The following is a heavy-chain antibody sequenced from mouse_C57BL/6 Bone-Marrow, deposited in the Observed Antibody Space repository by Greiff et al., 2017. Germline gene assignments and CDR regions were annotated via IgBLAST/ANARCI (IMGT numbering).Heavy chain of an antibody. J-gene: IGHJ2*01. CDR2: INPSNGGT. CDR1: GYTFTSYW. CDR3: ARGDFYDYDRDY. V-gene: IGHV1-53*01. Sequence: VQLQQSGTELVKPGASVKLSCKASGYTFTSYWMHWVKQRPGQGLEWIGNINPSNGGTNYNEKFKSKATLTVDKSSSTAYMQLSSLTSEDSAVYYCARGDFYDYDRDYWGQGTTLTVSS. D-gene: IGHD2-4*01.